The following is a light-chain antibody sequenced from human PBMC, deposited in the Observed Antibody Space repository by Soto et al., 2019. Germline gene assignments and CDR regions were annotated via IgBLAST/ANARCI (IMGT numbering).Light chain of an antibody. V-gene: IGKV3-11*01. J-gene: IGKJ4*01. CDR1: QGVSSY. CDR3: QQRSDWPPT. CDR2: DAS. Sequence: EIVLTQSPATLSLYPGERATLSCRASQGVSSYLAWYQQKPGQAPRLLSYDASNRAPGIPARFSGGETGTYFTLTIDTLAPEDFAVYDCQQRSDWPPTFCGGNNVQIK.